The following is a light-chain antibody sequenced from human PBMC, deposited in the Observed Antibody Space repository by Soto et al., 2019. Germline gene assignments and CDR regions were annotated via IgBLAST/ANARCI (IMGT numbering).Light chain of an antibody. CDR2: DAS. V-gene: IGKV3-11*01. CDR1: QNIDTY. J-gene: IGKJ2*01. CDR3: QHYDTFPYT. Sequence: EIVLTQSPDILSLSPGERATLSCRASQNIDTYLDWYQQKPGQSPRLLIFDASSRATGTPARFSGSGSETDFTLTISSLEPEDFATYYCQHYDTFPYTFGQGTKLEIK.